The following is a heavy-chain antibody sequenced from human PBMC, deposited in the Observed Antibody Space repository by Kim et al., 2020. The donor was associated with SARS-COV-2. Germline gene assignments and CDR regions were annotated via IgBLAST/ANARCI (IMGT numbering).Heavy chain of an antibody. D-gene: IGHD3-22*01. CDR3: ARDPYDSSGLDY. Sequence: NYAQKLQGRVTRTPDTSTSTAYMELRGLRSDDTAVYYCARDPYDSSGLDYWGQGTLVTVSS. J-gene: IGHJ4*02. V-gene: IGHV1-18*01.